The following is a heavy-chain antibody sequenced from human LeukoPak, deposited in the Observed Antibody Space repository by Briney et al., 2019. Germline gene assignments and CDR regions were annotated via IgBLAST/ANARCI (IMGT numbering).Heavy chain of an antibody. D-gene: IGHD3-10*01. CDR1: GYSISSGYY. CDR2: IYHSEST. V-gene: IGHV4-38-2*01. J-gene: IGHJ4*02. Sequence: SETLSLTCAVSGYSISSGYYWGWIRQPPGKGLEWIGSIYHSESTYYNPSLKSRVTISVDTSKNQFSLKLSSVTAADTAVYYCARVGGFRGVIITDDYWGQGTLVTVSS. CDR3: ARVGGFRGVIITDDY.